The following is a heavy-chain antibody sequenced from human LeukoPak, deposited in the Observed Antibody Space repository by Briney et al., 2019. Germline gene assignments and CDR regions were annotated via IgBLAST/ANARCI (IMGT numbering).Heavy chain of an antibody. CDR2: IYYSGST. V-gene: IGHV4-59*12. D-gene: IGHD2-15*01. CDR1: GGSISSYY. Sequence: PSETLSLTCTVSGGSISSYYWSWIRQPPGKGLEWIGYIYYSGSTNYNPSLKSRVTISVDTSKNQFSLKLSSVTAADTAVYYCARRKRDCSGGSCYPPRSPFDYWGQGTLVTVSS. CDR3: ARRKRDCSGGSCYPPRSPFDY. J-gene: IGHJ4*02.